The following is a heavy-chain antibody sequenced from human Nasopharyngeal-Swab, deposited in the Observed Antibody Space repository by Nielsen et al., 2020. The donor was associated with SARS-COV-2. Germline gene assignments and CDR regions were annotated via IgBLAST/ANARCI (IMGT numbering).Heavy chain of an antibody. CDR1: GFTFDDYA. V-gene: IGHV3-9*01. CDR3: AKDREQLLEYYFDY. Sequence: GGSLRLSCAASGFTFDDYAMHWVRQAPGKGLEWVSGISWNSVSIGYADSVKGRFTISRDNAKNSLYLQMNSLRAEDTALYYCAKDREQLLEYYFDYWGQGTLVTVSS. D-gene: IGHD2-2*01. J-gene: IGHJ4*02. CDR2: ISWNSVSI.